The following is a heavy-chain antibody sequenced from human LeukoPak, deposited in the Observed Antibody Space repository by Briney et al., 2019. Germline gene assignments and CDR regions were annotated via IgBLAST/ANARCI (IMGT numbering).Heavy chain of an antibody. Sequence: GGSLRLSCVDSGFTFTNAWMNWVRQAPGKGLEWVGRIKSKTDGGTTDYAAPVKGRFTISRDDSKNTLYLQMNSLKTEDTAVYYCTTEYSSSSVRGFDYWGQGTLVTVSS. D-gene: IGHD6-6*01. CDR2: IKSKTDGGTT. CDR1: GFTFTNAW. V-gene: IGHV3-15*07. CDR3: TTEYSSSSVRGFDY. J-gene: IGHJ4*02.